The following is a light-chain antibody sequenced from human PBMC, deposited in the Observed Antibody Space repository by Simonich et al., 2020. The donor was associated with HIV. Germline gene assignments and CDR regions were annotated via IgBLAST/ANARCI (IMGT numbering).Light chain of an antibody. Sequence: DIVMTQSPDSLAVSLGERATINCKSSRNILYNSNNKNYLAWYQQKPGQPPNLLIYWASPRASGVPDRFSASGSGTDFTLTISSLQAEDVAFYYCQQYYSTPWTFGQGTKVEIK. CDR1: RNILYNSNNKNY. CDR2: WAS. CDR3: QQYYSTPWT. V-gene: IGKV4-1*01. J-gene: IGKJ1*01.